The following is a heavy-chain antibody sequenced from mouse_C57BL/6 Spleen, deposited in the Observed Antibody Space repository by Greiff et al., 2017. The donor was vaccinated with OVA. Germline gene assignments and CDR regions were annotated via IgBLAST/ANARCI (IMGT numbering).Heavy chain of an antibody. D-gene: IGHD2-2*01. CDR1: GYTFTSYW. Sequence: QVQLQQSGAELVKPGASVKLSCKASGYTFTSYWMQWVKQRPGQGLEWIGEIDPSDSYTNYNQKFKGKATLTVDTSSSTAYMQLSSLTSEDSAVYYCARYGYDGYWGQGTTLTVSS. CDR2: IDPSDSYT. CDR3: ARYGYDGY. J-gene: IGHJ2*01. V-gene: IGHV1-50*01.